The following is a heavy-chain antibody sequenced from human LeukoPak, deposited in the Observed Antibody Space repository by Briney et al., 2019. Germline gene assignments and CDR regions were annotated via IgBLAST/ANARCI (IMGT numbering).Heavy chain of an antibody. J-gene: IGHJ5*02. Sequence: SETLSLICTVSGGSISSCYWSWIRQPAGKGLEWIGRIYTSGSTNYNPSLKSRVTMSVDTSKNQFSLKLSFVTAADTAVYYCARVVFNGRFDSSSSGRGSNWFDPWGQGTLVTVSS. CDR1: GGSISSCY. V-gene: IGHV4-4*07. CDR3: ARVVFNGRFDSSSSGRGSNWFDP. CDR2: IYTSGST. D-gene: IGHD6-6*01.